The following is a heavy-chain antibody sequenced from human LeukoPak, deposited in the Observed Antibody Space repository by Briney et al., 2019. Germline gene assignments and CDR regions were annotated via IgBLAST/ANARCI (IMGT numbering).Heavy chain of an antibody. CDR3: ARERSSSSVASGWYYYYYMDV. CDR1: GGSISSSSYY. CDR2: IYYSGST. V-gene: IGHV4-39*07. D-gene: IGHD6-6*01. J-gene: IGHJ6*03. Sequence: SETLSLTCTVSGGSISSSSYYWGWIRQPPGKGLEWIGSIYYSGSTYYNPSLKSRVTISVDTSKNQFSLKLSSVTAADTAVYYCARERSSSSVASGWYYYYYMDVWGKGTTVTVSS.